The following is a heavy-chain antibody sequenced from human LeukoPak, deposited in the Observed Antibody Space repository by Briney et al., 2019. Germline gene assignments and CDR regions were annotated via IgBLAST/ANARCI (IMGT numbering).Heavy chain of an antibody. V-gene: IGHV1-18*01. CDR2: ISAYNGNT. D-gene: IGHD1-1*01. J-gene: IGHJ4*02. Sequence: ASVKVSCKASGYTFTSYGISWVRQAPGQGLEWMGWISAYNGNTNYAQRLQGRVTMTTDTSTSTAYMELRSLRSDDTAVYYCARDSFVQLERPADYWGQGTLVTVSS. CDR3: ARDSFVQLERPADY. CDR1: GYTFTSYG.